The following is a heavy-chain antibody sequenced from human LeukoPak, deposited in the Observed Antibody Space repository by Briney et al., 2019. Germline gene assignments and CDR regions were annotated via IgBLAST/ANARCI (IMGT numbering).Heavy chain of an antibody. CDR2: IYHSGST. V-gene: IGHV4-38-2*02. CDR1: GYSISSGYY. D-gene: IGHD3-16*01. J-gene: IGHJ4*02. CDR3: ARDRALGSGKYYFDY. Sequence: SETLSLTCTVSGYSISSGYYWGWIRQPPGKGLEWIGSIYHSGSTNYNPSLKSRVTISVDTFQNQFSLKLSSVTAADTAVYYCARDRALGSGKYYFDYWGQGTLVTVSA.